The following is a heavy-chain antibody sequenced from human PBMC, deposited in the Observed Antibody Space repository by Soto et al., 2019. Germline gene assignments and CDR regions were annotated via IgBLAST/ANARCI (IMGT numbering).Heavy chain of an antibody. CDR2: INPSGGST. CDR3: ARTTNYYDSSGYYLTLGY. Sequence: ASVKVSCKASGYTFTSYYMHWVRQAPGQGLEWMGIINPSGGSTSYAQKFQGRVTMTRDTSTSTVYMELSSQRSEDTAVYYCARTTNYYDSSGYYLTLGYWGQGTLVTVSS. D-gene: IGHD3-22*01. J-gene: IGHJ4*02. CDR1: GYTFTSYY. V-gene: IGHV1-46*01.